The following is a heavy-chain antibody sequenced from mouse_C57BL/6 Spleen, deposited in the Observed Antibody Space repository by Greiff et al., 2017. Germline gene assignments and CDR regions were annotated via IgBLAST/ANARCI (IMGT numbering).Heavy chain of an antibody. CDR1: GYTFTSYG. D-gene: IGHD2-1*01. J-gene: IGHJ2*01. Sequence: QVQLQQSGAELARPGASVKLSCKASGYTFTSYGISWVKQRTGQGLEWIGEIYPSSGNTYYNEKFKGKATLTADKSSSTAYIELRSLTSEDSAVYFWARRDGNYPSYWGQGTTRKGSS. CDR3: ARRDGNYPSY. CDR2: IYPSSGNT. V-gene: IGHV1-81*01.